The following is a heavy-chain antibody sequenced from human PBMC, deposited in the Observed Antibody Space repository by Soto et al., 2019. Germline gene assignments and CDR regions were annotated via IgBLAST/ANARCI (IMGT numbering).Heavy chain of an antibody. CDR3: VRQARGDYGPFDS. D-gene: IGHD4-17*01. CDR2: IFYGVST. J-gene: IGHJ4*02. Sequence: QVQLQESGPGLVKPSQTLSLTCTVSGGSFNTGDYYWNWIRQSPGKGLEYIGYIFYGVSTFYNPALKSRVAISVDTSKSQFALRLSYVTAADTAVYYCVRQARGDYGPFDSWGQGTLVTVSS. V-gene: IGHV4-30-4*01. CDR1: GGSFNTGDYY.